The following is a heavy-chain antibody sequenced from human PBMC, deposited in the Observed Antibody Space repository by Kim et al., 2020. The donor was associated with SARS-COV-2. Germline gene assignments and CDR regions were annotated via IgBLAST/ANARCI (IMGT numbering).Heavy chain of an antibody. CDR3: RYYYDSSGYYYDYYGMDV. V-gene: IGHV3-30*04. J-gene: IGHJ6*02. Sequence: GGSLRLSCAASGFTFSSYAMHWVRQAPGKGLEWVAVISYDGSNKYYADSVKGRFTISRDNSKNTLYLQMNSLRAEDTAVYYARYYYDSSGYYYDYYGMDVWGQGTTVTVSS. CDR1: GFTFSSYA. CDR2: ISYDGSNK. D-gene: IGHD3-22*01.